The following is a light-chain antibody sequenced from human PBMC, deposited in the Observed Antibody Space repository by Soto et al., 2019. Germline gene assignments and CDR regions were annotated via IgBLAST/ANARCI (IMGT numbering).Light chain of an antibody. J-gene: IGKJ4*01. Sequence: DLQLTQSPSFLSASVGDRVTITCRASQDMNTYIAWYQHTTGKAPKLLIYGESTLQSGVPERLSGSESGAVFNLRISSLQPEDFATYYCQKLNSYPLTFGGGTKVDIK. CDR1: QDMNTY. V-gene: IGKV1-9*01. CDR2: GES. CDR3: QKLNSYPLT.